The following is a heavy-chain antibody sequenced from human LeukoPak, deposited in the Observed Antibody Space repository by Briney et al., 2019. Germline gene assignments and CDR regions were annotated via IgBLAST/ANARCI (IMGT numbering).Heavy chain of an antibody. CDR2: IFTSGST. Sequence: SETLSLTCAVSGDSISSGSYYWNWIRQPAGKGLEYIGRIFTSGSTNYNPSLKSRVTISVDTSKNQLSLKLTSVTAADTAVYYCASPLNPPFDPWGQGTLVTVSS. CDR3: ASPLNPPFDP. J-gene: IGHJ5*02. CDR1: GDSISSGSYY. V-gene: IGHV4-61*02.